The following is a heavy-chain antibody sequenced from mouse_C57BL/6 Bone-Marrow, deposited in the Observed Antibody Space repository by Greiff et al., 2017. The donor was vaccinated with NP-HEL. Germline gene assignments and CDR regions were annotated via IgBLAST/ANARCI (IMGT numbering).Heavy chain of an antibody. CDR1: GFSFNTYA. CDR3: VRGGFYYYAYAMDY. V-gene: IGHV10-1*01. J-gene: IGHJ4*01. Sequence: EVQLVESGGGLVQPKGSLKLSCAASGFSFNTYAMNWVRQAPGKGLEWVARISSKSNNYASYYAVSVKDRFTISRADSDSMIYLQMNNLKTEDTTMYYCVRGGFYYYAYAMDYWGQGTSVTVSS. CDR2: ISSKSNNYAS. D-gene: IGHD2-4*01.